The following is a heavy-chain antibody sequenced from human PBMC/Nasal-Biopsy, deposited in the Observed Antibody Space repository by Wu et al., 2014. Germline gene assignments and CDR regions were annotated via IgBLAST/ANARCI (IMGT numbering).Heavy chain of an antibody. J-gene: IGHJ3*02. Sequence: TLSLTCNVSGGPIDSVTYYWDWIRQPPGKGLEWIGSIYYSGSTSYTSSLKSRVTLSADTSKKQLSLRLTSVTAADTAVYYCARRLDRASGGACDIWGQGTLVIVSS. CDR3: ARRLDRASGGACDI. CDR2: IYYSGST. D-gene: IGHD3/OR15-3a*01. CDR1: GGPIDSVTYY. V-gene: IGHV4-39*01.